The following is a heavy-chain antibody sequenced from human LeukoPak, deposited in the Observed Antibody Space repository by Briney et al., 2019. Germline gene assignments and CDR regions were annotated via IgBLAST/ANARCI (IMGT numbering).Heavy chain of an antibody. CDR1: GGSISSYY. CDR2: IYYSGST. J-gene: IGHJ6*02. CDR3: ARLSTTIPPHHPQAREDYYYYYGMDV. Sequence: SETLSLTCTVSGGSISSYYWSWMRQPPGKGLEWIGYIYYSGSTNYNPSLKSRVTISVDTSKNQFSLKLSSVTAADTAVYYCARLSTTIPPHHPQAREDYYYYYGMDVWGQGTTVTVSS. V-gene: IGHV4-59*01. D-gene: IGHD3-9*01.